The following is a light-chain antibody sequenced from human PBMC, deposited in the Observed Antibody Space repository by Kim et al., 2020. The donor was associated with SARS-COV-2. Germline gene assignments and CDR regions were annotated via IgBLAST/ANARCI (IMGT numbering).Light chain of an antibody. V-gene: IGKV4-1*01. CDR3: QQYYSTSYS. CDR1: QSVLYSSNNKNY. J-gene: IGKJ2*03. CDR2: WAS. Sequence: DIVMTQSPDSLAVSLGERATINCKSSQSVLYSSNNKNYLTWYQQKPGQPPKLLIYWASTRESGVPDRFSGSGSGTDVTLTISSLQAEDVAVYYCQQYYSTSYSFGQGTKLEI.